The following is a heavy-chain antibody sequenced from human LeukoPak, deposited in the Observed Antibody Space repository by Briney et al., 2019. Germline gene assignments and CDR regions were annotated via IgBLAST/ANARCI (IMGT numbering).Heavy chain of an antibody. V-gene: IGHV4-38-2*02. CDR1: GYSISSGYY. Sequence: SETLSLTCTVSGYSISSGYYWGWIRQPPGKGLEWIGSIYHSGSTYYNPSLKSRVTISVDTSKNQFSLKLSSVTAADTAVYYCAGLRNKFLFDYWGQGTLVTVSS. J-gene: IGHJ4*02. D-gene: IGHD1/OR15-1a*01. CDR2: IYHSGST. CDR3: AGLRNKFLFDY.